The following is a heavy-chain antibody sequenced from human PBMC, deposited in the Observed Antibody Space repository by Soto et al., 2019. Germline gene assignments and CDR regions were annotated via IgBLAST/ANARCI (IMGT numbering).Heavy chain of an antibody. CDR1: GGSLSGYF. J-gene: IGHJ6*03. D-gene: IGHD3-3*01. V-gene: IGHV4-34*01. Sequence: PSETLSLTCAVYGGSLSGYFWSWIRQPPGKGLEWIGEINHSGSTNYNPSLKSRLTISVDTSNNHFSLKLSSVTAADTAVYYCARVRWSYSYYYMDVWGKGTTVTVSS. CDR2: INHSGST. CDR3: ARVRWSYSYYYMDV.